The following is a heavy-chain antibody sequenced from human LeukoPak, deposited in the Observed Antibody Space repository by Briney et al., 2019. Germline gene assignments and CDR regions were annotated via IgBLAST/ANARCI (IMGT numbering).Heavy chain of an antibody. CDR2: INPNSGGT. CDR3: ARDTEDIVVVVAATRYYGMDV. Sequence: ASVKVSCKASGYTFANYYMHWVRQAPGQGLEWMGWINPNSGGTNYAQKFQGRVTMTRDTSISTAYMELSRLRSDDTAVYYCARDTEDIVVVVAATRYYGMDVWGQGTTVTVSS. J-gene: IGHJ6*02. D-gene: IGHD2-15*01. CDR1: GYTFANYY. V-gene: IGHV1-2*02.